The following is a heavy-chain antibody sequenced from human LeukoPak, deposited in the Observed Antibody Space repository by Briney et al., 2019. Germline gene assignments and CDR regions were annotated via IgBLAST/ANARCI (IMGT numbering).Heavy chain of an antibody. J-gene: IGHJ4*02. CDR1: GFTFSSSA. CDR3: ARAKDGTNILDY. V-gene: IGHV3-23*01. D-gene: IGHD5-24*01. Sequence: GGSLRLSCAASGFTFSSSAMSWVRQAPGKGLEWVSAISNNGGYTYYADSVQGRFTISRDNSKSTLCLQMNSLRAEDTAVYYCARAKDGTNILDYWGQGTLVTVSS. CDR2: ISNNGGYT.